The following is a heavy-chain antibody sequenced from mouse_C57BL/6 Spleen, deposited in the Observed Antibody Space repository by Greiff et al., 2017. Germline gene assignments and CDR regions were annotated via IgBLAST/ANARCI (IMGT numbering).Heavy chain of an antibody. J-gene: IGHJ2*01. V-gene: IGHV1-82*01. CDR1: GYAFSSSW. Sequence: VQLQQSGPELVKPGASVKISCKASGYAFSSSWMHWVKQRPGKSLEWIGGIYPGDGDTNYNGKFKGKATVTADKSSSTAYMPRSSLTSEESAVYFCASYYGSYGETLDYWGQGTTLTVSS. CDR2: IYPGDGDT. D-gene: IGHD1-1*01. CDR3: ASYYGSYGETLDY.